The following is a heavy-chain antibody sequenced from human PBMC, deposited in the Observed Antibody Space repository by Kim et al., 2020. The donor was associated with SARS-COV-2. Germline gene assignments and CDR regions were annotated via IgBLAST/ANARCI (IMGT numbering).Heavy chain of an antibody. J-gene: IGHJ4*02. Sequence: SLRLSCVASGFTFGDYAMFWVRQAPGKGLEWVSSINWDTSSIAYADSVKGRFAISRDNAKNSLHLQMDSLRSEDTALYYCAKGRLISVAGPLDFWGPG. D-gene: IGHD6-19*01. CDR1: GFTFGDYA. V-gene: IGHV3-9*01. CDR3: AKGRLISVAGPLDF. CDR2: INWDTSSI.